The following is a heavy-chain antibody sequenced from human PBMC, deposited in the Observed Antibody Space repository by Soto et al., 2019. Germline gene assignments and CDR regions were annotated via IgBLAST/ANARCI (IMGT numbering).Heavy chain of an antibody. CDR2: NIPTFGTT. CDR1: GGAFRNSV. V-gene: IGHV1-69*13. CDR3: ARAPLLVGETIYENYFDY. D-gene: IGHD3-10*01. J-gene: IGHJ4*02. Sequence: ASVKVSCKASGGAFRNSVISWVRQAPGQGLEWMGGNIPTFGTTHYAQKFQGRVTIIADESTSTVYMELANLRSDDTAVYYCARAPLLVGETIYENYFDYWGQGTRVTVSS.